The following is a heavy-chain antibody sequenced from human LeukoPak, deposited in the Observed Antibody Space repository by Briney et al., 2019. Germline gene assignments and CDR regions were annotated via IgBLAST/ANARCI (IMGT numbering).Heavy chain of an antibody. V-gene: IGHV3-30*03. CDR2: ISYDGSNK. CDR1: GFTFSSYG. D-gene: IGHD1-26*01. CDR3: ARGPKVGATADLFDY. J-gene: IGHJ4*02. Sequence: QAGGSLRLSCAASGFTFSSYGMHWVRQAPGKGLEWVAVISYDGSNKYYADSVKGRFIISRDNSKNTLYLQMNSLRPEDTAVYYCARGPKVGATADLFDYWGQGTLVTVSS.